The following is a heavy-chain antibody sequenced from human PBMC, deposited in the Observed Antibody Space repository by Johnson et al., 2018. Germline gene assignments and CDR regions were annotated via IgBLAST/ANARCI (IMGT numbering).Heavy chain of an antibody. Sequence: QGQPVESGGGVVQPGRSLRLSCAASGFTFSSYAMHWVRQAPGKGLEWVAVISYDGSNKYYADSVKGRFPISRDNSKNTLYLQMNSLRAEDTAVYYCASCSSTICPTHYYDYYMDVWGKGTTVTVSS. CDR3: ASCSSTICPTHYYDYYMDV. D-gene: IGHD2-2*01. J-gene: IGHJ6*03. CDR1: GFTFSSYA. CDR2: ISYDGSNK. V-gene: IGHV3-30-3*01.